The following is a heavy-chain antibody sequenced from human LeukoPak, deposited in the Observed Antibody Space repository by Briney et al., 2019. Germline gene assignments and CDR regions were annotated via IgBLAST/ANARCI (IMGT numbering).Heavy chain of an antibody. J-gene: IGHJ6*03. V-gene: IGHV3-21*01. Sequence: PGGSLRLSCAASGFPFSSYSMNWVRQAPGKGLEWVSSISSSSSYIYYADSVKGRFTISRDNAKNSLYLQMNSLRAEDTAVYYCARVRNYDHYYMDVWGKGTTITVSS. CDR2: ISSSSSYI. CDR1: GFPFSSYS. CDR3: ARVRNYDHYYMDV.